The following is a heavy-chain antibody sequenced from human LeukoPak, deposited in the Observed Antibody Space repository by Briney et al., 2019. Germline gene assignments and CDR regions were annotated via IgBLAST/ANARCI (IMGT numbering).Heavy chain of an antibody. J-gene: IGHJ1*01. CDR2: IKSDGNT. D-gene: IGHD3-22*01. CDR1: GFTFSRYW. V-gene: IGHV3-74*01. CDR3: ARAPSEIGGYYPEYFRH. Sequence: GGSLRLSCPASGFTFSRYWMHWVRQAPGKGLVWVSRIKSDGNTNYADSVKGRFTISRDNAKNTVSLQMNSLRAEDTGVYFCARAPSEIGGYYPEYFRHWGQGTLVTVSS.